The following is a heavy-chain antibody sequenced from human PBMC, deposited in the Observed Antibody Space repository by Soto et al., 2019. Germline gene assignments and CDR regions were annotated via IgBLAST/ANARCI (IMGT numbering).Heavy chain of an antibody. D-gene: IGHD3-3*01. CDR3: ARARGYDFWSGYYSNWFDP. CDR1: GGSISSYY. J-gene: IGHJ5*02. Sequence: QVQLQESGPGLVKPSETLSLTCTVSGGSISSYYWSWIRQPPGKGLEWIGYIYYSGSTNYNPSLKSRVTISVDTSKNQFSLKLSSVTAADTAVYYCARARGYDFWSGYYSNWFDPWGQGTLVTVSS. V-gene: IGHV4-59*01. CDR2: IYYSGST.